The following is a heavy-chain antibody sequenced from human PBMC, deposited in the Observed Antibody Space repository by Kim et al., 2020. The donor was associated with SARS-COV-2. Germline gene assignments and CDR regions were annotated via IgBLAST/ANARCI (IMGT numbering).Heavy chain of an antibody. J-gene: IGHJ2*01. CDR2: K. D-gene: IGHD1-20*01. CDR3: ARDRGIGYFDL. V-gene: IGHV3-30*01. Sequence: KDYVDSVQGRLTISRDNSKNTLYLQVNSLRAEDTDVYYCARDRGIGYFDLWGRGTLVTVSS.